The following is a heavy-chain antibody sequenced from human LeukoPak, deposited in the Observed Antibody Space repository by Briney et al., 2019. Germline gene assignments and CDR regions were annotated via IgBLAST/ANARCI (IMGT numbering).Heavy chain of an antibody. Sequence: GGSVRLSCAASGFTFSDYYMSWIRQAPGKGLEWVAYISRSGSTIYYADSVKGRFTISRDNAKNSLYLQMNSLRAEDTAVYYCARDGYNSHFDYWGQGTLVTVSS. CDR2: ISRSGSTI. V-gene: IGHV3-11*04. D-gene: IGHD5-24*01. CDR1: GFTFSDYY. J-gene: IGHJ4*02. CDR3: ARDGYNSHFDY.